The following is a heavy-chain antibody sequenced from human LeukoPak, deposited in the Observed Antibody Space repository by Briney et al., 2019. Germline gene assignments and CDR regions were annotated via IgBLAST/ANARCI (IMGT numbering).Heavy chain of an antibody. CDR2: ISGSGGGT. J-gene: IGHJ4*02. CDR1: GITLSNYG. Sequence: GGSLRLSCAVSGITLSNYGMSWVRQAPGKGLEWVAGISGSGGGTKYADSVKGRFTISRDNSKNTLFLQMTSLRPDDTAVYFCAKRGVVIRVILVGFHKEANYFESWGRGALVTVSS. D-gene: IGHD3-22*01. V-gene: IGHV3-23*01. CDR3: AKRGVVIRVILVGFHKEANYFES.